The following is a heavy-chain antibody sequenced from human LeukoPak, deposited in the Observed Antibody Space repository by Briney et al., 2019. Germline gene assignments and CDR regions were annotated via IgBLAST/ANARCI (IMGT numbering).Heavy chain of an antibody. V-gene: IGHV3-23*01. CDR3: ARRGPNWGFFDY. CDR2: ISGSGDST. CDR1: GFTFSNHA. J-gene: IGHJ4*02. Sequence: GGSLRLSCAASGFTFSNHAMSWVRQAPGKGLEWVSTISGSGDSTYYADSVKGRFTISGDNYKNTLYLQMNSLSAEDTAVYYCARRGPNWGFFDYWGRGTLVTVSS. D-gene: IGHD7-27*01.